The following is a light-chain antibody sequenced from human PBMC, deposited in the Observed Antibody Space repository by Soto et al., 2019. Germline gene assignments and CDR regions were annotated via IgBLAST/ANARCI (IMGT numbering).Light chain of an antibody. Sequence: EIVLTQSPGTLSLSPGERATLSCRASQSVSSSYLAWYQQKPGQAPRLLIYGASSRATGIPVRFSGSGSGTAFTLTISRLEPEDFAEYYCQQYGSSPGAFGPGTKVDIK. V-gene: IGKV3-20*01. J-gene: IGKJ3*01. CDR1: QSVSSSY. CDR2: GAS. CDR3: QQYGSSPGA.